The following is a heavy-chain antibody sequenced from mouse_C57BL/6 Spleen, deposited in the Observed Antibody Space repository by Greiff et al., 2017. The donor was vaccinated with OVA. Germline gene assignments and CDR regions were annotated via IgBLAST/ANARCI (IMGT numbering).Heavy chain of an antibody. V-gene: IGHV14-4*01. D-gene: IGHD1-1*01. Sequence: EVQLQQSGAELVRPGASVKLSCTASGFNIKDDYMHWVKQRPEQGLEWIGWIDPENGDTEYASKFQGKATITADTSSNTAYLQLSSLTSEDTAVYYCTTLSYGSSFFDYWGQGTTLTVSS. CDR3: TTLSYGSSFFDY. CDR1: GFNIKDDY. CDR2: IDPENGDT. J-gene: IGHJ2*01.